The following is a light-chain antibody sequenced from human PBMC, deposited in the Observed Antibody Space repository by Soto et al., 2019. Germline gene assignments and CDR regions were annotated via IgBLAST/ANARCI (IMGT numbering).Light chain of an antibody. V-gene: IGKV3-20*01. CDR3: QQYGSSPIT. Sequence: DIVLTQSPATLSLSPGARVTLSCRASQSVSNYLAWYQQKPGQAPRLLIYGASNRATGIPDRFSGSGSGTDFTLTISSLEAEDLAVYYCQQYGSSPITFGQGTRLEIK. CDR1: QSVSNY. J-gene: IGKJ5*01. CDR2: GAS.